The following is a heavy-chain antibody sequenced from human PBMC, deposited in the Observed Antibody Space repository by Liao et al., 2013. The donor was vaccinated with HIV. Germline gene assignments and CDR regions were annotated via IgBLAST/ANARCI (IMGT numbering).Heavy chain of an antibody. CDR3: ARDAYYYDSSGYFYYYYMDV. J-gene: IGHJ6*03. D-gene: IGHD3-22*01. Sequence: QVQLQESGPGLMKPSQTLSLTCTVSGGSISSGDYYWSWIRQPAGKGLEWIGRIFASGSTNYNPSLKSRVTISVDTSKNQFSLKLSSVTAADTAVYYCARDAYYYDSSGYFYYYYMDVWAKGPRSPSP. CDR2: IFASGST. CDR1: GGSISSGDYY. V-gene: IGHV4-61*02.